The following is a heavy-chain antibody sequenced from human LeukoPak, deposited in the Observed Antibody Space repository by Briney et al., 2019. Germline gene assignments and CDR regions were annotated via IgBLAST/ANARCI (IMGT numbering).Heavy chain of an antibody. CDR3: ARAQNYYDSSGYSFGSDYYGMDV. Sequence: GGSLRLSCAASGFIFSNYGIHWVRQAPGKGLEWLAVISYDESNKYYADSVKGRFTISRDNSKNTLYLQMNSLRAEDTAVYYCARAQNYYDSSGYSFGSDYYGMDVWGQGTTVTVSS. CDR2: ISYDESNK. CDR1: GFIFSNYG. D-gene: IGHD3-22*01. V-gene: IGHV3-30*03. J-gene: IGHJ6*02.